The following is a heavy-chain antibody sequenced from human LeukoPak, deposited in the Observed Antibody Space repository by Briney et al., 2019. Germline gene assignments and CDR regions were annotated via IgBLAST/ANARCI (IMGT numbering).Heavy chain of an antibody. CDR2: MNSDGSTT. CDR3: VRALMGTSDH. Sequence: GGSLRLSCAASGFTFNTYSMNWVRQAPGKGLVWVSRMNSDGSTTNYADSVKGRFTISRDNSKNTLYLQMNSLRAEDTAVYYCVRALMGTSDHWGQGSLVTVSS. D-gene: IGHD7-27*01. J-gene: IGHJ4*02. V-gene: IGHV3-74*01. CDR1: GFTFNTYS.